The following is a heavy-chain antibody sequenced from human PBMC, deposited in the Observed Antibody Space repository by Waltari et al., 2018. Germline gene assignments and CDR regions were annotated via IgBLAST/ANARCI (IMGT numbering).Heavy chain of an antibody. CDR2: IYYSGST. V-gene: IGHV4-59*05. CDR1: GFTVSSNY. CDR3: ARHGSGWYYFDY. Sequence: VQLVESGGGLIQPGGSLRLSCAASGFTVSSNYMSWVRQAPGKGLEWIGSIYYSGSTYYNPSLKSRVTISVDTSKNQFSLKLSSVTAADTAVYYCARHGSGWYYFDYWGQGTLVTVSS. J-gene: IGHJ4*02. D-gene: IGHD6-19*01.